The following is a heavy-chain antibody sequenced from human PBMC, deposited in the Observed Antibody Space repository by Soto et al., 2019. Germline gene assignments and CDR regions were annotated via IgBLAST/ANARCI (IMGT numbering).Heavy chain of an antibody. CDR1: GGSFSAYY. V-gene: IGHV4-34*01. D-gene: IGHD6-19*01. CDR2: INHSGGA. CDR3: ARGSGRYIDHYYTMDV. Sequence: SETLSLTCAVYGGSFSAYYWSWVRQSPKKGLEWIGEINHSGGANYNPSLKSRVALSVDASKSQFSLKVTSVTAADTAVYYCARGSGRYIDHYYTMDVWGQGITVTVSS. J-gene: IGHJ6*02.